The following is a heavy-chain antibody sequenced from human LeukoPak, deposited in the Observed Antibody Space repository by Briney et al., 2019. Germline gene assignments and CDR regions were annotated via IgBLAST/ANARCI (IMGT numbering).Heavy chain of an antibody. J-gene: IGHJ4*02. CDR2: INPAGSET. Sequence: PPGGSLRLSCAASGFTFSNAWMSWVRQAPGKGLEWVANINPAGSETYYVDSVKGRFTVSRDNARNSLYLQMNWLRGEDTAVYYCLAGGGYWGQGTLVSVSS. D-gene: IGHD3-16*01. V-gene: IGHV3-7*01. CDR1: GFTFSNAW. CDR3: LAGGGY.